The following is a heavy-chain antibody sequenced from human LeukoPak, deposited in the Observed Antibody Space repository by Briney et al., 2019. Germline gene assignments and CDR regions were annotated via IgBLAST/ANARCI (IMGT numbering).Heavy chain of an antibody. V-gene: IGHV4-59*01. J-gene: IGHJ6*03. D-gene: IGHD3-9*01. CDR3: ARAVGGILTGYYILDYMDV. CDR1: GGSISSYY. CDR2: IYYSGST. Sequence: SETLSLTCTVSGGSISSYYWSWIRQPPGKGLEWIGYIYYSGSTNYNPSLKSRVTISVDTSKNQFSLKLSSVTAADTAVYYCARAVGGILTGYYILDYMDVWGKGTTVTVSS.